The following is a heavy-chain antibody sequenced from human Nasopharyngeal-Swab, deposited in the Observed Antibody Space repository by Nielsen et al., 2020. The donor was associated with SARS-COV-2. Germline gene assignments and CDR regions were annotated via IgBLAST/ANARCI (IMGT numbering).Heavy chain of an antibody. D-gene: IGHD3-22*01. CDR3: ARGARGFYYDSSGYSNFDC. J-gene: IGHJ4*02. V-gene: IGHV3-30*04. CDR2: ISYDGSNK. Sequence: GGSLRLSCAASGFTFSSYAMHWVRQAPGKGLEWVAVISYDGSNKYYADSVKGRLTISRDNSKNTLYLQMNSLRAEDTAVYYCARGARGFYYDSSGYSNFDCWGQGTLVTVSS. CDR1: GFTFSSYA.